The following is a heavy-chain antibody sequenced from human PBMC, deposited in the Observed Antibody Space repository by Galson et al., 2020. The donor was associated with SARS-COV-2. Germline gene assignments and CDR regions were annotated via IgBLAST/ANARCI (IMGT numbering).Heavy chain of an antibody. CDR2: ISSSSSYI. J-gene: IGHJ4*02. Sequence: GGSLRLSCAASGFTFSSYSMNWVRQAPGKGPEWVSSISSSSSYIYYADSVKGRFTISRDNAKNSLYLQMNSLRAEDTAVYYCARDLRDGYNYGGDYYFDYWGQGTLVTVSS. D-gene: IGHD5-12*01. CDR3: ARDLRDGYNYGGDYYFDY. V-gene: IGHV3-21*01. CDR1: GFTFSSYS.